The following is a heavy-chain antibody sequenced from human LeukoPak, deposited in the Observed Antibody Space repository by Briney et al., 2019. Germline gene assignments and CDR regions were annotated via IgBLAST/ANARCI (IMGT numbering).Heavy chain of an antibody. CDR2: IYYSGST. V-gene: IGHV4-59*12. Sequence: NPSETLSLTCTVSGGSISSYYWSWIRQPPGKGLEWIGYIYYSGSTNYNPSLKSRVTISVDTSKNQFSLKLSSVTAADTAVYYCAREGPWFDPWGQGTLVTVSS. CDR3: AREGPWFDP. CDR1: GGSISSYY. J-gene: IGHJ5*02.